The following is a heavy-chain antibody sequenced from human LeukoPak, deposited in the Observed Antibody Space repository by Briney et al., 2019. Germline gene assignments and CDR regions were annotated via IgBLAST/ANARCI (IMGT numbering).Heavy chain of an antibody. V-gene: IGHV1-69*05. Sequence: GSSVKVSCKASGGTFSSYAISWVRQAPGQGLEWMGGIIPIFGTANYAQKFQGRVTMTRDTSTSTVYMELSSLRSEDTAVYYCARARESSITMVRIPYFDYWGQGTLVTVSS. J-gene: IGHJ4*02. CDR1: GGTFSSYA. CDR2: IIPIFGTA. CDR3: ARARESSITMVRIPYFDY. D-gene: IGHD3-10*01.